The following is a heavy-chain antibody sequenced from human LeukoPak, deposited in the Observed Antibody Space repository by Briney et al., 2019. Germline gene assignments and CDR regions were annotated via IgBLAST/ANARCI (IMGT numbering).Heavy chain of an antibody. V-gene: IGHV1-18*01. D-gene: IGHD1-7*01. CDR1: GYTFTSYG. CDR2: ISAYNGNT. J-gene: IGHJ4*02. Sequence: ASVKVSCTASGYTFTSYGISWVRQAPGQGLEWMGWISAYNGNTNYAQKLQGRVTMTTDTSTSTAYMELRSLRSDDTAVYYCARGPRYNWNYEFDYWGQGTLVTVSS. CDR3: ARGPRYNWNYEFDY.